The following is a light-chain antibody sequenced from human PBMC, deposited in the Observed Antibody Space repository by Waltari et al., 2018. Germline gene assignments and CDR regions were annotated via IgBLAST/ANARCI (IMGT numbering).Light chain of an antibody. V-gene: IGKV1-NL1*01. CDR3: QQYFFTPYT. CDR2: VAS. CDR1: QGISNS. Sequence: DIQMTQSPSSLSASVGDRVTNTCRASQGISNSLAWYQQKPGKAPKLLLSVASRLQSGVPSRFTGSGSGTDYTLTISSLQPEDFATYYCQQYFFTPYTFGQGTKLEI. J-gene: IGKJ2*01.